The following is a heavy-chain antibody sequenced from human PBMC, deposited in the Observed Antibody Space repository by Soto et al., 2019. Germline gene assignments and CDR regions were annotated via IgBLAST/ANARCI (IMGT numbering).Heavy chain of an antibody. D-gene: IGHD6-6*01. Sequence: ASVKVSCKASGYTFTSYGISWVRQAPGQGLEWMGWISAYNGNTNYAQKLQGRVTMTTDTSTSTAYMELRSLRSDDTAVYYCARDFGAVXSSLSAYYYYGMDVWGQGTTVTVSS. J-gene: IGHJ6*02. V-gene: IGHV1-18*01. CDR2: ISAYNGNT. CDR1: GYTFTSYG. CDR3: ARDFGAVXSSLSAYYYYGMDV.